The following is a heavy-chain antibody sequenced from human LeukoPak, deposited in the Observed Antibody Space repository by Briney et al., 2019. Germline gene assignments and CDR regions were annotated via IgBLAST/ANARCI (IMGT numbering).Heavy chain of an antibody. CDR2: ISVSGGST. D-gene: IGHD3-10*01. Sequence: PGRSLRLSCAASGFSFSSNAMSSVRQAPGEWREWVSGISVSGGSTVYADSVKGRFTISRDNSKNTLYLQMNSRRAEDTAVYYCAKDLLSGSGSYSWGVFDYWGQGPLVTVSP. J-gene: IGHJ4*02. CDR3: AKDLLSGSGSYSWGVFDY. V-gene: IGHV3-23*01. CDR1: GFSFSSNA.